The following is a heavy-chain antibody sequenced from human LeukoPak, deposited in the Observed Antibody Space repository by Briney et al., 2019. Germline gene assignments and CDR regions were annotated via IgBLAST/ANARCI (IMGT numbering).Heavy chain of an antibody. CDR3: ARAPSEIGGYYPEYFRH. D-gene: IGHD3-22*01. Sequence: GGSLRLSCAASGFTFSSYWMHWVRQAPGKELVWVSRIKSDGSTRYADSVKGRFTISRDNAKNTVSLQMTSLRAEDTGVYYCARAPSEIGGYYPEYFRHWGQGTLVIVSS. V-gene: IGHV3-74*01. J-gene: IGHJ1*01. CDR1: GFTFSSYW. CDR2: IKSDGST.